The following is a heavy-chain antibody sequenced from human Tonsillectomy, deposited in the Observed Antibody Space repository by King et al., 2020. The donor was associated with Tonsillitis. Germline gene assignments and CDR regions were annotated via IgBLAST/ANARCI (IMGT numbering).Heavy chain of an antibody. CDR1: GFTFSSYA. CDR2: ISGSGGST. J-gene: IGHJ4*02. Sequence: VQLVESGGGLVQPGGSLRLSCAASGFTFSSYAMSWVRQAPGKGLEWVSLISGSGGSTYYADSVKGRFTISRDNSKNTLSLQMNNLRAEDTAVYYCAKHLEVRVYYFDYWGQGTLVTVSS. V-gene: IGHV3-23*04. D-gene: IGHD3-10*01. CDR3: AKHLEVRVYYFDY.